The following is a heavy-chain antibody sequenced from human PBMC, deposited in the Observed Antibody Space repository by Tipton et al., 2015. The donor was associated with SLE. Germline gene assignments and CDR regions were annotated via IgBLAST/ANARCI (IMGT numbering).Heavy chain of an antibody. Sequence: SLRLSCAASGFTFSSNWMNWVRQAPGKGLEWVAHIQQDGSEEYYVDSVKGRFSVSRDNAKNSLYLQMNSLRVEDTAVYYCAREYHGRFYVNGAFDIWGQGTMVTVSS. CDR1: GFTFSSNW. CDR3: AREYHGRFYVNGAFDI. V-gene: IGHV3-7*01. J-gene: IGHJ3*02. D-gene: IGHD1-26*01. CDR2: IQQDGSEE.